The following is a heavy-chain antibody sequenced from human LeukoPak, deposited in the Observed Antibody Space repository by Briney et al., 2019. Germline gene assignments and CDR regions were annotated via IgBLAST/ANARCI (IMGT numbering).Heavy chain of an antibody. CDR3: ARNRVVGAPNFDY. J-gene: IGHJ4*02. D-gene: IGHD1-26*01. CDR2: IYSSGST. CDR1: GDSISSYY. V-gene: IGHV4-4*07. Sequence: SETLSLTCTVSGDSISSYYWSWIRQPAGKGLEWIGRIYSSGSTDYNPSLKSRVTMSVDKSKNKVSLRLTSVTAADTAVYYCARNRVVGAPNFDYWGQGTLVTVSS.